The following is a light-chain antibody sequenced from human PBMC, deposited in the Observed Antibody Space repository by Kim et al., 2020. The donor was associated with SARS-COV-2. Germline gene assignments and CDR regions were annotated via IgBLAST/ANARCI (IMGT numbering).Light chain of an antibody. CDR2: LNSDGSH. V-gene: IGLV4-69*01. CDR3: QTWGTGILV. CDR1: SGHSSYA. Sequence: APVKLTCTLSSGHSSYAIAWHQQQPEKGPRYLMKLNSDGSHSKGDGIPDRFSGSSSGAERYLTISSLQSEDEADYYCQTWGTGILVFGGGTQLTVL. J-gene: IGLJ3*02.